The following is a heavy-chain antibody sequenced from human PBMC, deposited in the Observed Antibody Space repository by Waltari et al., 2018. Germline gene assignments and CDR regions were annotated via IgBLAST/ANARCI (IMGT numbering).Heavy chain of an antibody. J-gene: IGHJ4*02. CDR1: GYSISSGYY. D-gene: IGHD3-16*01. CDR3: ARVIFPTGLRFDD. Sequence: QVQLQESGPGLVKPSETLSLTCAVSGYSISSGYYWGWIRQPPGKGLEWIGTIYPSWSTCYNPSLKSRVTISVDTSKNQFSLKLSSVTAADTAVYYCARVIFPTGLRFDDWGQGNLVTVSS. V-gene: IGHV4-38-2*01. CDR2: IYPSWST.